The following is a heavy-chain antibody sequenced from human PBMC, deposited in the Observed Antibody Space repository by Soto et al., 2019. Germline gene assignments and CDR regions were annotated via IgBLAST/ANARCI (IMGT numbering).Heavy chain of an antibody. CDR3: ARADLYSSSPGAFDY. CDR2: IYYSGST. V-gene: IGHV4-59*01. D-gene: IGHD6-13*01. Sequence: VSGGSISSYYWSWIRQPPGKGLEWIGYIYYSGSTNYNPSLKGRVTISVDTSKNQFSLKLSSVTAADTAVYYCARADLYSSSPGAFDYGGQEALVTVFS. J-gene: IGHJ4*02. CDR1: GGSISSYY.